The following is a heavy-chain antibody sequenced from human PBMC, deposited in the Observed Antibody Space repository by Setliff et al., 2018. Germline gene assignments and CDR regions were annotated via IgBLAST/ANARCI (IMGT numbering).Heavy chain of an antibody. Sequence: GGSLRLSCAASGFTFSNYDMNWVRQAPGKGLEWVSYIKSSGSSIYYADSVKGRFTISRDNAKNSLYLQMDSLRAEDTAVYYCVRTLFLQYYGGRSGGYFDYWGQGTLVTVSS. CDR1: GFTFSNYD. V-gene: IGHV3-48*03. CDR2: IKSSGSSI. CDR3: VRTLFLQYYGGRSGGYFDY. J-gene: IGHJ4*02. D-gene: IGHD4-17*01.